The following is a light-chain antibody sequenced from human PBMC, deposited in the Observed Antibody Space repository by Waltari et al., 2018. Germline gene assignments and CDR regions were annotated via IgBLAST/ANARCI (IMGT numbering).Light chain of an antibody. CDR3: QQYYSSPLT. J-gene: IGKJ4*01. V-gene: IGKV4-1*01. Sequence: DIVLTQSPASLALSLGERATINCKSSQSVLYSSNNKNYLAWYQQKPGQPPTALIYWASTRRESGVPDRFSGSGSGTDFKLTISSLQAEDVAVYYCQQYYSSPLTFGGGTKVEIK. CDR1: QSVLYSSNNKNY. CDR2: WAS.